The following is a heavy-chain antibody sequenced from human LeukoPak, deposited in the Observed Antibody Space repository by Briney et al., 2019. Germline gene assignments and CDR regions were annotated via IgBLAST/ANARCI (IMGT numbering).Heavy chain of an antibody. CDR2: INSDGINT. CDR3: AKVKTDILIPDS. Sequence: PGGSLRLSCAASGFTFSNYWMHWVRQAPGKGLVWVSRINSDGINTSYADSVKGRFTISRDNSKNTLYLQMNSLTSADTAVYYCAKVKTDILIPDSWGQGTLVTVSS. V-gene: IGHV3-74*01. CDR1: GFTFSNYW. D-gene: IGHD2-21*02. J-gene: IGHJ4*02.